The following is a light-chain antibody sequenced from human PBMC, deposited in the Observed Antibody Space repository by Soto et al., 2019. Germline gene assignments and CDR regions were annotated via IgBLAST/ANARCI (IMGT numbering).Light chain of an antibody. CDR3: CSYAASSTLL. CDR1: SSDFGSYNL. Sequence: QSALTQPASVSGSPGQSITISCTGTSSDFGSYNLVSWYQQHPGKAPKLMIYEVTKRPSGVSYRVSGSRSGNTASLTISGLQAEDEADYYCCSYAASSTLLFGGGTKLTVL. V-gene: IGLV2-23*02. CDR2: EVT. J-gene: IGLJ2*01.